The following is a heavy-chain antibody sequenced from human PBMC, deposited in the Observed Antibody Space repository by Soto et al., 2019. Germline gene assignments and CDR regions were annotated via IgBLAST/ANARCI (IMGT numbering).Heavy chain of an antibody. J-gene: IGHJ1*01. Sequence: SETLSPTCSVSGGSVTSGGYHWNWIRQSPGKGLEWIGYMYYTGTTNYNPSLRSRVSISIDTSKNQFSLKLTSVTAADTALYSFVRDVLGPWGQGTQVTFSS. V-gene: IGHV4-61*08. CDR1: GGSVTSGGYH. D-gene: IGHD3-16*01. CDR2: MYYTGTT. CDR3: VRDVLGP.